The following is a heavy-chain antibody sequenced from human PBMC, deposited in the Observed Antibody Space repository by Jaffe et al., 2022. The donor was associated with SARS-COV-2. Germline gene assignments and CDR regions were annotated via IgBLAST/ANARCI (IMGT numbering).Heavy chain of an antibody. CDR3: VRGSWTPAGFAQRSYYMDV. D-gene: IGHD3-10*01. Sequence: EAQLVESGGGSVQTGGSLRLSCAVSGFTFSDYSINWVRQAPGKGLEWISYITNTKNTIYYADSVKGRFTVSRDNDGDSLYLRMSNLRAEDTAVYFCVRGSWTPAGFAQRSYYMDVWGRGTTVIVSS. CDR2: ITNTKNTI. V-gene: IGHV3-48*01. CDR1: GFTFSDYS. J-gene: IGHJ6*03.